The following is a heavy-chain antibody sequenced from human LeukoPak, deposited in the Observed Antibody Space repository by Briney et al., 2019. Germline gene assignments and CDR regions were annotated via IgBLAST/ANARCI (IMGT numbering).Heavy chain of an antibody. CDR3: ARGGPQWLVHYYFDY. Sequence: ASVKVSCKASGYTFTGYYVHRVRQAPGQGLEWMGRINPNSGDTNYAQKFQGRVTMTRDTSISTAYMELSRLRSDDTAVYYCARGGPQWLVHYYFDYWGQGTLVTVSS. V-gene: IGHV1-2*06. D-gene: IGHD6-19*01. CDR2: INPNSGDT. J-gene: IGHJ4*02. CDR1: GYTFTGYY.